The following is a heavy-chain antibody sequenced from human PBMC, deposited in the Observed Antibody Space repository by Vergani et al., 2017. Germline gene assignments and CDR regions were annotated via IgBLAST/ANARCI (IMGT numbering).Heavy chain of an antibody. J-gene: IGHJ4*02. Sequence: QVQLQQWGAGLLTPSETLSLTCAVYGGSFSGYYWSWIRQPPGKGLEWIGEINHSGSTNYNPSLKSRVTISVDTSKNQFSLKLSSVTAADTAVYYCARGNIAAAGVPFDYWGQGTLVTVSS. CDR3: ARGNIAAAGVPFDY. CDR1: GGSFSGYY. CDR2: INHSGST. V-gene: IGHV4-34*01. D-gene: IGHD6-13*01.